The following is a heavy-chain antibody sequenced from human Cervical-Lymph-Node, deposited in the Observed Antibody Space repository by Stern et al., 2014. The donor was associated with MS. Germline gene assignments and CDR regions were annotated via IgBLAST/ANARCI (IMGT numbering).Heavy chain of an antibody. CDR1: GGSSNSQT. V-gene: IGHV1-69*09. J-gene: IGHJ6*02. D-gene: IGHD5-12*01. CDR3: ARSEGSRALEWLYGMDV. Sequence: QVQLVQSGAEVRKPGSSVKVSCKASGGSSNSQTIIWVRQAPGQGLQWLGRIIPLVNVPNYARRFQGRLTLSADRSTSTVYLELSSLRSEDTAVYYCARSEGSRALEWLYGMDVWGQGTTVIVSS. CDR2: IIPLVNVP.